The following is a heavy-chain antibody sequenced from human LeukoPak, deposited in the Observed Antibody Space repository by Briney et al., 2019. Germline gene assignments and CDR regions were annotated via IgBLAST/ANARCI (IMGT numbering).Heavy chain of an antibody. CDR2: INHSGST. Sequence: SETLSLTCAVYGGSFSDYYWSWIRQPPGKGLEWIGEINHSGSTNYNPSLKSRVTISIDTSKNQFSLKLSSVTAADTAVYYCARHQSWSGYYPRPLDYWGQGTLVTVSS. CDR3: ARHQSWSGYYPRPLDY. D-gene: IGHD3-3*01. J-gene: IGHJ4*02. V-gene: IGHV4-34*01. CDR1: GGSFSDYY.